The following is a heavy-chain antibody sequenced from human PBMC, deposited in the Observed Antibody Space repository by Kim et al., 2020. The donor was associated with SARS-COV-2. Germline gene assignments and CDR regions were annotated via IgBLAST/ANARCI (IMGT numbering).Heavy chain of an antibody. Sequence: GESLKISCKGSGYSFTSYWISWVRQMPGKGLEWMGRIDPSDSYTNYSPSFRGHVTISADKSISTAYLQWSSLKASDTAMYYCASRGNGDYEDYYFDYWGQGTLVTVSS. V-gene: IGHV5-10-1*01. J-gene: IGHJ4*02. D-gene: IGHD4-17*01. CDR1: GYSFTSYW. CDR2: IDPSDSYT. CDR3: ASRGNGDYEDYYFDY.